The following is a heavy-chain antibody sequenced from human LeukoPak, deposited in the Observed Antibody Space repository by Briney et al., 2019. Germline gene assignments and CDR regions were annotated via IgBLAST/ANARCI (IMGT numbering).Heavy chain of an antibody. Sequence: GGSLRLSCAASGFTFSSYSMNWVRQAPGKGLEWIGRIRSNRDGGTTDYAAHVKGRFTMSRDDSKNTLFLQMNSLKTEDTAVYYCARDQTGYSSSWYGYYYYYMDVWGKGTTVTISS. J-gene: IGHJ6*03. D-gene: IGHD6-13*01. CDR3: ARDQTGYSSSWYGYYYYYMDV. CDR1: GFTFSSYS. CDR2: IRSNRDGGTT. V-gene: IGHV3-15*01.